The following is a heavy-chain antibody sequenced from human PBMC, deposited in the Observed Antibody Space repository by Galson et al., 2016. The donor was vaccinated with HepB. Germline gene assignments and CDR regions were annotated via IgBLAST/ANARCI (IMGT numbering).Heavy chain of an antibody. CDR1: GFSFNIFS. Sequence: SLRLSCAASGFSFNIFSVSWVRQAPGKGLEWISYSDTTSTTTYYAESVRGRFTISRDNAKRLAHLQLNSLRVDDTAVYYCARDRGHCTGGNCYRFFDFWGQGIMVTVPS. CDR3: ARDRGHCTGGNCYRFFDF. CDR2: SDTTSTTT. D-gene: IGHD2-15*01. J-gene: IGHJ3*01. V-gene: IGHV3-48*01.